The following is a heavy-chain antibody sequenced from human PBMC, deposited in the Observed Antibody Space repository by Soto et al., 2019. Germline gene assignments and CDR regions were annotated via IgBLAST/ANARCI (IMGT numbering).Heavy chain of an antibody. CDR1: GGTFSSYA. D-gene: IGHD6-13*01. CDR3: ASPIAAAGPNYSMDV. Sequence: SVKVSCKASGGTFSSYATSWVRQAPGQGLEWMGGIIPIFGTANYAQKFQGRVTITADESTSTAYMELSSLRSEDTAVYYCASPIAAAGPNYSMDVWGQGTTVTVSS. J-gene: IGHJ6*02. V-gene: IGHV1-69*13. CDR2: IIPIFGTA.